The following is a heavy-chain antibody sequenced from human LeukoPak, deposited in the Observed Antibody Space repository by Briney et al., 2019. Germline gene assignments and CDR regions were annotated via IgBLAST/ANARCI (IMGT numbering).Heavy chain of an antibody. CDR1: GGSFSGYY. CDR3: ARTRHGYCSGGSCYSVSP. D-gene: IGHD2-15*01. V-gene: IGHV4-34*01. CDR2: INHSGST. J-gene: IGHJ4*02. Sequence: SETLSLTCAVYGGSFSGYYWSWIRQPPGKGLEWTGEINHSGSTNYNPSLKSRVTISVDTSKNQFSLKLSSVTAADTGVYYCARTRHGYCSGGSCYSVSPWGQGTLVTVSS.